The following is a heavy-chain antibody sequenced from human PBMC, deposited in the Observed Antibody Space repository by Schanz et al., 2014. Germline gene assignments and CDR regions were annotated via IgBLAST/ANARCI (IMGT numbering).Heavy chain of an antibody. CDR2: ISYDGRNK. CDR3: ARVQHYDPSGWGYFDY. V-gene: IGHV3-30*19. J-gene: IGHJ4*02. Sequence: QVQLVESGGGVIQFGRSLRLSCVASGFTFSVYGMHWVRQAPGKGLEWVAVISYDGRNKYYADSVKGRFTISRDNSKNTLYLQMNSLRAEDTAVYYCARVQHYDPSGWGYFDYWGQGALVTVSS. D-gene: IGHD3-22*01. CDR1: GFTFSVYG.